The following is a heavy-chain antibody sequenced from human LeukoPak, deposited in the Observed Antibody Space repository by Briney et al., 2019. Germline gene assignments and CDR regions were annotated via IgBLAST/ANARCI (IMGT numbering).Heavy chain of an antibody. CDR1: GFTFGDYA. V-gene: IGHV3-49*03. Sequence: PGGSLRLSCTPSGFTFGDYAMSWFRQAPGKGLEWVGFIRSKAYGGTTDYAASVKGRFTTLRDDSKSIAYLQMNSLKTEDTAVYYCTRHYGSGSYRFDYWGQGTLVTVSS. CDR2: IRSKAYGGTT. CDR3: TRHYGSGSYRFDY. D-gene: IGHD3-10*01. J-gene: IGHJ4*02.